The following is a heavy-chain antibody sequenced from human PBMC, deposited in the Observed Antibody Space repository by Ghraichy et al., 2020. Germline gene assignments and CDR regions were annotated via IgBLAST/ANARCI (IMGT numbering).Heavy chain of an antibody. CDR3: ARGGGGYNNLDY. V-gene: IGHV4-59*01. D-gene: IGHD5-24*01. CDR2: IYYSGST. J-gene: IGHJ4*02. CDR1: GGSISSYY. Sequence: SQTLSLTCTVSGGSISSYYWSWIRQPPGKGLEWIGYIYYSGSTNYNPSLKSRVTISVDTSKNQFSLKLSSVTAADTAVYYCARGGGGYNNLDYWGQGTLVTVSS.